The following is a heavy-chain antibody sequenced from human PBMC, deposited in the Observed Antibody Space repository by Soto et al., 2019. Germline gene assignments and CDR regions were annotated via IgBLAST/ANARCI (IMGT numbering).Heavy chain of an antibody. V-gene: IGHV4-59*12. D-gene: IGHD6-19*01. CDR1: GGSISSYY. CDR3: ARGGLLPDY. J-gene: IGHJ4*02. Sequence: SETLSLTCTVSGGSISSYYWSWIRQPPGQGLEWIGYIYYSGSTNYNPSLNSRVTISVDTSKNLFSLRLSSVTAADTAVYYCARGGLLPDYWGQGTLVTVSS. CDR2: IYYSGST.